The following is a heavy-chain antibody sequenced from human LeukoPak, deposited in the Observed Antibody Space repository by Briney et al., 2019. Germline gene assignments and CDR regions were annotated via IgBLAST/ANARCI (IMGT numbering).Heavy chain of an antibody. V-gene: IGHV4-4*07. Sequence: PSETLSLTCTVSGGSISSYYWSWIRQPPGKGLEWIGRIYTSGSTNYNPSLKSRVTISVDTSKNQFSLKLSSVTAADTAVYYCARAQDAAAENYFQHWGQGTLVTVSS. D-gene: IGHD6-13*01. CDR2: IYTSGST. J-gene: IGHJ1*01. CDR3: ARAQDAAAENYFQH. CDR1: GGSISSYY.